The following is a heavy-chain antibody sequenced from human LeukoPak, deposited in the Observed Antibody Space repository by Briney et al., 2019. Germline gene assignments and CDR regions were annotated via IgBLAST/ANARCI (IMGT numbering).Heavy chain of an antibody. CDR1: GFTFSSYA. J-gene: IGHJ6*03. V-gene: IGHV3-23*01. D-gene: IGHD4-23*01. CDR3: AKGRWTKNYYYYYMDV. Sequence: GGSLRLSCAASGFTFSSYAMSWVRQAPGKGLEWVSAISGSGGSTYYADSVKGRFTISRDNSKNTLYLQMNSLRAEDTAVYYCAKGRWTKNYYYYYMDVWGKGPTVTVSS. CDR2: ISGSGGST.